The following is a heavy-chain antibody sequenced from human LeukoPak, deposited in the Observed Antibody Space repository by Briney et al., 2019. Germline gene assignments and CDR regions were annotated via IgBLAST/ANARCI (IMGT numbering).Heavy chain of an antibody. V-gene: IGHV3-53*01. CDR2: IYSGGST. J-gene: IGHJ4*02. CDR1: GFTVSSNY. D-gene: IGHD3-3*01. Sequence: GGSLRLSCAASGFTVSSNYMSWVRQAPGKGLEWVSVIYSGGSTYYADSVKGRFTISRDNSKNTLYLQMNSLRAEDTAVYYCAKDGLRFLEWLDYWGQGTLVTVSS. CDR3: AKDGLRFLEWLDY.